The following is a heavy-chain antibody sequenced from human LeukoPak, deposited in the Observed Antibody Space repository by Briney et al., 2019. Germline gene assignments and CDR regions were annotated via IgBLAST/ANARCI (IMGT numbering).Heavy chain of an antibody. J-gene: IGHJ5*02. Sequence: GASVKVSCKVSGYTLTELSMHWVRQAPGKGLEWMGGFDPEDGETIYAQKFQGRVTMTEDTSTDTAYMELSSLRSEDTAVYYCATMGNPFRAQTQTFYTVVTLFDPWGQGTLVTVSS. CDR3: ATMGNPFRAQTQTFYTVVTLFDP. CDR2: FDPEDGET. CDR1: GYTLTELS. D-gene: IGHD4-23*01. V-gene: IGHV1-24*01.